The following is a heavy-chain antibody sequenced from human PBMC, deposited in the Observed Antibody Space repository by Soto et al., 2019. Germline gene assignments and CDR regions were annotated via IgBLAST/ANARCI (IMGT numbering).Heavy chain of an antibody. D-gene: IGHD3-10*01. V-gene: IGHV3-23*01. CDR1: GFTFSTYA. Sequence: GGSLRLSCAASGFTFSTYAMSWVRQAPGKGLEWVSTISGSGHRTYYADSVKGRFTISRDNSKNTLYLQMNSLRAEDTAVYYCARGFAGYGMDVWGQGXTVTVYS. CDR2: ISGSGHRT. CDR3: ARGFAGYGMDV. J-gene: IGHJ6*02.